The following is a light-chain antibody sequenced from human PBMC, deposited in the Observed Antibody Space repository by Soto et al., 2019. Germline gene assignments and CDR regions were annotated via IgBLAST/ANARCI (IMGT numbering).Light chain of an antibody. J-gene: IGKJ4*01. V-gene: IGKV1-39*01. Sequence: DIQMTQSPSSLSASIGDRVTITCRSSQTISNYLNWYQQKPGKAPNLLIYDASTLQSGVPSRFSGSGSGTDFTLSISSLQPEDFATYYCQQSYNTPLTFSGGTKVEIK. CDR2: DAS. CDR3: QQSYNTPLT. CDR1: QTISNY.